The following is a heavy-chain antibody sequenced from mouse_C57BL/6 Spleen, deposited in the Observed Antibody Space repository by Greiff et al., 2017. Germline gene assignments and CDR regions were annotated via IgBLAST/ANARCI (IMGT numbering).Heavy chain of an antibody. V-gene: IGHV1-55*01. D-gene: IGHD1-1*01. CDR2: IYPGSGST. J-gene: IGHJ2*01. CDR1: GFTFTSYW. CDR3: AKGSEYYIDD. Sequence: QVQLQQSGAELVKPGASVKMSCKASGFTFTSYWITWVKQRPGQGLEWIGDIYPGSGSTNYNEKFKSKATLTVDTSSCTAYMQLSSLTSEASAVYYCAKGSEYYIDDWGQGTTLTVSS.